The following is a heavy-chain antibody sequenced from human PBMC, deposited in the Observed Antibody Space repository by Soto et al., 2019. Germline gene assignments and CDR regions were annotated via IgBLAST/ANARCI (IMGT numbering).Heavy chain of an antibody. CDR1: GFSFSSYG. V-gene: IGHV3-33*01. Sequence: QVQLVESGGGVVQPGRSLRLSCAASGFSFSSYGMHWVRQAPGKGLAWVATIWYDGNTKYYADSVKGRFTISRDNSKDTLYQQMNSLRDEDTAVDYCGGGAYFSDYWGQGTLVTVSS. J-gene: IGHJ4*02. CDR3: GGGAYFSDY. CDR2: IWYDGNTK. D-gene: IGHD3-16*01.